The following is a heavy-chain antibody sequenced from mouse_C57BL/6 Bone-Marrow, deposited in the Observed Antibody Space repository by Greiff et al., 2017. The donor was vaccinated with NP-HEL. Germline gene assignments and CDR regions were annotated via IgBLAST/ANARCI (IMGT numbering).Heavy chain of an antibody. D-gene: IGHD4-1*01. J-gene: IGHJ2*01. CDR1: GFTFSSYG. CDR2: ISSGGSYT. V-gene: IGHV5-6*01. CDR3: ATRSNPGNYFDY. Sequence: EVQLQESGGDLVKPGGSLKLSCAASGFTFSSYGMSWVRQTPDKRLEWVATISSGGSYTYYPDSVKGRFTISRANAKNTLYLQMSSMKSEDTAMDYCATRSNPGNYFDYWGQGTTLTVSS.